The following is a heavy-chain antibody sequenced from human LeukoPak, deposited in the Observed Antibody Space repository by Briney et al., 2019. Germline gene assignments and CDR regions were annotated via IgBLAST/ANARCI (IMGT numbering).Heavy chain of an antibody. CDR2: IYYSGST. D-gene: IGHD3-22*01. V-gene: IGHV4-39*01. CDR3: ASGGMIVVATDAFDI. CDR1: GGSISSSSYY. Sequence: PSETLSLTCTVSGGSISSSSYYWGWIRQPPGKGLEWIGSIYYSGSTYYNPSLKSRVTISVDTSKNQFSLELSSVTAADTAVYYCASGGMIVVATDAFDIWGQGTMVTVSS. J-gene: IGHJ3*02.